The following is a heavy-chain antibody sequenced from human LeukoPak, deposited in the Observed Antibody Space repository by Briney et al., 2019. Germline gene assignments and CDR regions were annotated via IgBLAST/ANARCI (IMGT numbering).Heavy chain of an antibody. D-gene: IGHD6-13*01. V-gene: IGHV3-30*02. CDR2: IRYDGSNK. Sequence: LTGGSLRLSCAASGFTFSSYGMHWVRQAPGKGLEWVAFIRYDGSNKYYAGSVKGRFTISRDNSKNTLYLQMNSLRAEDTAVYYCAKIQQLDYYYYYYGMDVWGQGTTVTVSS. CDR1: GFTFSSYG. J-gene: IGHJ6*02. CDR3: AKIQQLDYYYYYYGMDV.